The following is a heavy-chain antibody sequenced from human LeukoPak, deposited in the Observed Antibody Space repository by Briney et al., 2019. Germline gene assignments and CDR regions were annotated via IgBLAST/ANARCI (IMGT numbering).Heavy chain of an antibody. V-gene: IGHV4-4*02. CDR3: ASSLGYCSSTSCYALDYFDY. CDR2: ICHSGST. Sequence: SETLSLTCAVSGGSISSSNWWSWVRQPPGKGLEWIGEICHSGSTNYNPSLKSRVTISVDKSKNQFSLKLSSVTAADTAVYYCASSLGYCSSTSCYALDYFDYWGQEPWSPSPQ. CDR1: GGSISSSNW. D-gene: IGHD2-2*01. J-gene: IGHJ4*01.